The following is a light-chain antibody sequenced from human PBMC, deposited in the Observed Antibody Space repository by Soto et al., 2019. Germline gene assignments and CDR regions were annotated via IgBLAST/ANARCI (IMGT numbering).Light chain of an antibody. CDR1: QSVSSN. CDR2: GTS. CDR3: QQYNSWPPLT. V-gene: IGKV3-15*01. J-gene: IGKJ4*01. Sequence: EIVMTQSPATLSVSPGERATLSCRASQSVSSNLAWYQQKPGQTPRLLIYGTSLRATGIPARFGGSGSGTEFTLTISSLQSEDFAVYYCQQYNSWPPLTFGGGTKVEIK.